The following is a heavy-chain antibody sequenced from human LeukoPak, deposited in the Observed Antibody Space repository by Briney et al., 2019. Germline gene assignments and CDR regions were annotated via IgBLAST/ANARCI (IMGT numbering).Heavy chain of an antibody. J-gene: IGHJ4*02. CDR2: IYYSGST. CDR1: GGSISSYY. CDR3: ARSPQSDYFDY. V-gene: IGHV4-59*12. Sequence: SETLSLTCTVTGGSISSYYWSWLRQPPGKGLEWIGYIYYSGSTNYNPSLKSRVTISVDTSKNQFSLKLSSVTAADTAVYYCARSPQSDYFDYWGQGTLVTVSS.